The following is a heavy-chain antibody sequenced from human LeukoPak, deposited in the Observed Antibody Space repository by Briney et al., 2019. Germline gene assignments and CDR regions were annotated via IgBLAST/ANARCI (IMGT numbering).Heavy chain of an antibody. CDR3: ARGAGTVTDY. CDR1: GFTFSSYG. Sequence: GRSLTLSCAASGFTFSSYGMHWVRQAPGKGREWVAVIWYDGSNKYYADSVKGRFTISRDNSKNTLYLQMNSRRAEDTAVYYCARGAGTVTDYWGQGALVTVSS. D-gene: IGHD4-17*01. J-gene: IGHJ4*02. V-gene: IGHV3-33*01. CDR2: IWYDGSNK.